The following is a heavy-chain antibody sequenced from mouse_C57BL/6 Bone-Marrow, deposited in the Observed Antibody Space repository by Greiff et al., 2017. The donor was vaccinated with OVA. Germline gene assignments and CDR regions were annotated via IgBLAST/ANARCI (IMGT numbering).Heavy chain of an antibody. CDR3: ASYSKGYYVDY. CDR1: GFTFSSYG. CDR2: ISSGGSYT. D-gene: IGHD2-5*01. Sequence: EVKLMESGGDLVKPGGSLKLSCAASGFTFSSYGMSWVRQTPDQRLEWVATISSGGSYTYYPDSVKGRFTISRDNAKNTLYLQMSSLKSEDTAMYYCASYSKGYYVDYWGQGTTLTVSS. V-gene: IGHV5-6*01. J-gene: IGHJ2*01.